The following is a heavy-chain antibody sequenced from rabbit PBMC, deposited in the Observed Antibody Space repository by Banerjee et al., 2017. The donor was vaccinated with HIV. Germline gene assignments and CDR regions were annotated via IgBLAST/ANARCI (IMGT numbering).Heavy chain of an antibody. Sequence: SGNTVYASWAKGRFTISKTSSTTVTLQMTSLTAADTATYFCARRSSSGVNYNIWGLWGQGTLVTVS. CDR2: SGNT. V-gene: IGHV1S40*01. D-gene: IGHD1-1*01. J-gene: IGHJ3*01. CDR3: ARRSSSGVNYNIWGL.